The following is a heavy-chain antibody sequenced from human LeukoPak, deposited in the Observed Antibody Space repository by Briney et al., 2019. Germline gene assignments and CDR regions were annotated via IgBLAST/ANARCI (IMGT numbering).Heavy chain of an antibody. D-gene: IGHD3-10*01. CDR1: GFTFSNYG. V-gene: IGHV3-30*02. CDR2: IRYDGSDK. CDR3: AKSVPWWFSGAYGSGSYPSYYYYGMDV. J-gene: IGHJ6*02. Sequence: PGGSLRLSCAASGFTFSNYGMHWVRQAPGKGLEWVAFIRYDGSDKYYVDSVKGRFTISRDNSKNTLYLQMNSLRAEDTAVYYCAKSVPWWFSGAYGSGSYPSYYYYGMDVWGQGTTVTVSS.